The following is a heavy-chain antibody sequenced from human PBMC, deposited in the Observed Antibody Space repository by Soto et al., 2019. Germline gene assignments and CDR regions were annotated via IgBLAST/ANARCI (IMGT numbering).Heavy chain of an antibody. CDR3: VRDRDGYNF. D-gene: IGHD5-12*01. Sequence: EVQLVESGGGLVQPGGSLRLSCAASGFTFSTFVMQWVRQAPGNGLVWVSRINNAGSDTRYADSVKGRFTISRDNARNTLYLQMSSLRAEDTAVYFCVRDRDGYNFWGQGTMVTVSS. V-gene: IGHV3-74*01. CDR1: GFTFSTFV. J-gene: IGHJ3*01. CDR2: INNAGSDT.